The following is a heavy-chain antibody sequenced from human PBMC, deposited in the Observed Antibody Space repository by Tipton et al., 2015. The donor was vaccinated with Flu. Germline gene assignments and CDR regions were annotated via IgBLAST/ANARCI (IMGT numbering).Heavy chain of an antibody. CDR1: GGSISSGGYY. CDR2: IYYSGST. V-gene: IGHV4-31*03. D-gene: IGHD3-22*01. J-gene: IGHJ6*02. CDR3: ARGGSGYPSGGMDV. Sequence: LRLSCTVSGGSISSGGYYWSWIRQHPGKGLEWIGYIYYSGSTYYNPSLKSRVTISVDTSKNQFSLKLSSVTAADTAVYYCARGGSGYPSGGMDVWGQGTTVTVSS.